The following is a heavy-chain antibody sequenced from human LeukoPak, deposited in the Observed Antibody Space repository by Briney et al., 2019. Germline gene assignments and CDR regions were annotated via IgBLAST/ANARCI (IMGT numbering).Heavy chain of an antibody. V-gene: IGHV1-18*01. J-gene: IGHJ4*02. D-gene: IGHD4-17*01. CDR3: ARHLYGDYFFDY. CDR2: ISAYNGNT. Sequence: ASVKVSCKASGYTFNRYALSWVRQAPGQGLEWMGWISAYNGNTNYAQKLQGRVTMTTDTSTSTAYIELRCLRSDDTAVYYCARHLYGDYFFDYWGQGTLVTVSS. CDR1: GYTFNRYA.